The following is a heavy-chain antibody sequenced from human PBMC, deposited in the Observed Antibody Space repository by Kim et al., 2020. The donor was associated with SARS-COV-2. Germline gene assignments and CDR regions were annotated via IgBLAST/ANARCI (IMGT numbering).Heavy chain of an antibody. D-gene: IGHD3-22*01. CDR2: INPSGGST. CDR1: GYTFTSYY. V-gene: IGHV1-46*01. CDR3: ASERYYYDSSGSPTFAFDY. J-gene: IGHJ4*02. Sequence: ASVKVSCKASGYTFTSYYMHWVRQAPGQGLEWMGLINPSGGSTSYAQKFQGRVTMTRDTSTSTVYMELSSLRSEDTAVYYCASERYYYDSSGSPTFAFDYWGQGTLVTVSS.